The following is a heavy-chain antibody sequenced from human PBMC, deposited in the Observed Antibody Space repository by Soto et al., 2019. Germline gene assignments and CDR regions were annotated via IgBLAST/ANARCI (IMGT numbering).Heavy chain of an antibody. Sequence: QVQLQESGPGLVKPSETLSLTCIVSGGSVSSVTYYWSWIRQPPGKGLEWIGYISYSGSTNYNPSLKSRVGMSRDTXKNQFSLKLISVTAADTAVYYCARADDYKSSWFDPWGQGTLVTVSS. D-gene: IGHD4-4*01. CDR2: ISYSGST. V-gene: IGHV4-61*01. J-gene: IGHJ5*02. CDR3: ARADDYKSSWFDP. CDR1: GGSVSSVTYY.